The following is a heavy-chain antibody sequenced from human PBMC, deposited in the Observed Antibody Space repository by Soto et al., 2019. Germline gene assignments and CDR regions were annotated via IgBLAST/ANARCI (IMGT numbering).Heavy chain of an antibody. J-gene: IGHJ4*02. V-gene: IGHV3-23*01. D-gene: IGHD3-10*01. Sequence: EVQLLESGGGLVQPGGSLRLSCAASGFSFASYAMNWVRQAPGKGLEWVSGIRGSGGSTYYADSVKGRFTISRDNSKNTLYLQLSSLRVDDTAVYYCSKRFGMSWQYYLHYWGQGPLVTVSS. CDR2: IRGSGGST. CDR3: SKRFGMSWQYYLHY. CDR1: GFSFASYA.